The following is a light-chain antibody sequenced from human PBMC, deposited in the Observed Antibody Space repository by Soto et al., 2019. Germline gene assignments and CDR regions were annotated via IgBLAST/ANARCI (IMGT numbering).Light chain of an antibody. CDR1: QSVSTW. CDR3: QQYNSHSDT. J-gene: IGKJ4*01. CDR2: KAS. V-gene: IGKV1-5*03. Sequence: DIQMTQSPSTLSASVGDRVTITCRASQSVSTWLAWYQQKPGKAPKLLIYKASSLQGGVPSRFSGSGSGTEFTLTISSLQTDDFATYYCQQYNSHSDTFGGGTKVEIK.